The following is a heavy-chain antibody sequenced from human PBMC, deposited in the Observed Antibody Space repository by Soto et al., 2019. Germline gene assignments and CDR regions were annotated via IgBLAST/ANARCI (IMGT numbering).Heavy chain of an antibody. D-gene: IGHD3-10*01. V-gene: IGHV3-23*01. CDR2: ISGSGDST. Sequence: EVRLLESGGGLVQPGGSLRLSCAASGFTFSVYAMSWVRQAPGKGLDWVSGISGSGDSTHYADSVKGRFTVSRDNSKSMLYLQTNSLRAEDTAIYYCAKALYGGFTYWGQGTLVTVSS. J-gene: IGHJ4*02. CDR3: AKALYGGFTY. CDR1: GFTFSVYA.